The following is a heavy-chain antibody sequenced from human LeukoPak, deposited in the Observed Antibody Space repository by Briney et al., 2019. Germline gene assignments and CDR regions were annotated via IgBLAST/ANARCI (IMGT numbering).Heavy chain of an antibody. D-gene: IGHD4-23*01. CDR2: IIPIFGTA. V-gene: IGHV1-69*05. CDR3: ALDGGNAAVRFDY. J-gene: IGHJ4*02. Sequence: SVKVSCKASGGTFSSYAISWVRQAPGQGLEWMGGIIPIFGTANYAQKFQGRVTITTDESTSTAYMELSSLRSEDTAVYYCALDGGNAAVRFDYWGQGTLVTVSS. CDR1: GGTFSSYA.